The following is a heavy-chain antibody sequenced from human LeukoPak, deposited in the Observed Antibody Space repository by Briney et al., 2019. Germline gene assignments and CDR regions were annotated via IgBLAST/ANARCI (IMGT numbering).Heavy chain of an antibody. CDR2: VYYSGST. Sequence: PSETLSLTCAVYGGSFSGHYWSWIRQHPGKGLEGIGSVYYSGSTYYNPSLKSRVSIIVDTAKNQFSLKLSSVTAADTAVYYCARQALTWDIAAAGTWDYYYYYYMDVWGKGTTVTISS. CDR1: GGSFSGHY. V-gene: IGHV4-34*01. D-gene: IGHD6-13*01. J-gene: IGHJ6*03. CDR3: ARQALTWDIAAAGTWDYYYYYYMDV.